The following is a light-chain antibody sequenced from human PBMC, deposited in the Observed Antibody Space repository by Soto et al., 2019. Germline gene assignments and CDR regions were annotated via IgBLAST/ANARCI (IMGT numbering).Light chain of an antibody. CDR3: QQSYLTPLT. Sequence: DIPMTQSPSSLSASVGDRVTITCRASQTISSFLSWYQQKPGKAPKLLIYAASSLESGVPSRFSGSASGTDFTLSISSLQPEDFATYYCQQSYLTPLTFGGGTKVEIK. J-gene: IGKJ4*01. CDR1: QTISSF. CDR2: AAS. V-gene: IGKV1-39*01.